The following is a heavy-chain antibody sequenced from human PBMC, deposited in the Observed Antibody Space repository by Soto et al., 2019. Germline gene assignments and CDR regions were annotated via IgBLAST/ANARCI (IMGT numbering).Heavy chain of an antibody. CDR2: ISYDGSNK. CDR1: GFTFSSYA. J-gene: IGHJ6*02. V-gene: IGHV3-33*08. Sequence: GGSLRLSCAASGFTFSSYAMSWVRQAPGKGLEWVAVISYDGSNKYYADSVKGRFTISRDNSKNTLYLQMNSLRAEDTAVYYCARDLRRYSSRYYYYGMDVWGQGTTVTVSS. D-gene: IGHD6-19*01. CDR3: ARDLRRYSSRYYYYGMDV.